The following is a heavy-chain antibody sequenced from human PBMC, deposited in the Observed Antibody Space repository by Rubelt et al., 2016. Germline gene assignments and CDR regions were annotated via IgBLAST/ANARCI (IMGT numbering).Heavy chain of an antibody. CDR3: ARRNSGTYAPFDY. D-gene: IGHD1-26*01. CDR1: GYTFTNHW. V-gene: IGHV5-10-1*04. CDR2: IDPSDSYT. J-gene: IGHJ4*02. Sequence: EVQLVQSGAEVKKPGESLRISCKGSGYTFTNHWISWVRQMPGKGLEWMRRIDPSDSYTTYNPSCVVPFTISLYKSMSTAYLQWSSLQASDTAMYCCARRNSGTYAPFDYWGQGTMVTVSP.